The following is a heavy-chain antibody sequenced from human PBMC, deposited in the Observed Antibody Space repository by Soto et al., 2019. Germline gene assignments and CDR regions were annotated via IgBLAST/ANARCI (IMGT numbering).Heavy chain of an antibody. V-gene: IGHV1-24*01. CDR1: GYTLTGLS. Sequence: ASVKVSCKVSGYTLTGLSMHWVRQAPGKGLEWMGGFDAEDGETIYAQKFQGRVTMTEDTSTDTAYMELSSLRSEDTAVYYCATEGMAYCGGDCLSYGMDVRGQGTTVPVSS. CDR3: ATEGMAYCGGDCLSYGMDV. CDR2: FDAEDGET. D-gene: IGHD2-21*02. J-gene: IGHJ6*02.